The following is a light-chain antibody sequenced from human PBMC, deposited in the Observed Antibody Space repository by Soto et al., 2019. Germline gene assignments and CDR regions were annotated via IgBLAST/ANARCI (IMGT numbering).Light chain of an antibody. CDR3: QQYGSSPYT. V-gene: IGKV3-20*01. J-gene: IGKJ2*01. CDR1: QSVSSNY. Sequence: EIVLTQSPGTLSLSPGERATLSCRASQSVSSNYLAWYQQKPGQAPRLLIYGASSRATGIPDRFSGSGSGIDFTLTISRLEPEDFAVYYWQQYGSSPYTFGQGTKLEIK. CDR2: GAS.